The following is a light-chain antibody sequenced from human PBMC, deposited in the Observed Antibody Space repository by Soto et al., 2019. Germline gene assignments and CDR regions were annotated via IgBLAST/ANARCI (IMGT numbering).Light chain of an antibody. Sequence: EIVMTQSPATLSVSPGERVTLSCRASQSVSSKLAWYQHKPGQSPRLLIVDASTRATGIPARFSGSGSGTEFTLTISSLQSEDFAVYYCQQYKNWPPITFGQGTRLEIK. V-gene: IGKV3-15*01. CDR2: DAS. J-gene: IGKJ5*01. CDR1: QSVSSK. CDR3: QQYKNWPPIT.